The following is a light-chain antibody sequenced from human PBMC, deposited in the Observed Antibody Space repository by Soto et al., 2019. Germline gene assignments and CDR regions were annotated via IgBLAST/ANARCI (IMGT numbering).Light chain of an antibody. CDR1: QNIATY. CDR3: QQSFSTIVT. CDR2: GAS. J-gene: IGKJ4*01. V-gene: IGKV1-39*01. Sequence: DIQMTQSPSSLSASVGDRVTITCRASQNIATYLHWYQQKSGKTPKLLIYGASSLQAVVPSRFSGSGLGTEFTITISSLQPEDSGTYYCQQSFSTIVTFGWGTKLEFK.